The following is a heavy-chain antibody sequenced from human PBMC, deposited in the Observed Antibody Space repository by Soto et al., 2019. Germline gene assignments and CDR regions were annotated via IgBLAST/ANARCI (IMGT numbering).Heavy chain of an antibody. CDR3: VKDQGGYSGYVFDY. V-gene: IGHV3-64D*06. CDR2: ISSNGGST. J-gene: IGHJ4*02. D-gene: IGHD5-12*01. Sequence: PGGSLRLSCSASGFTFSSYAMHWVRQAPGKGLEYVSAISSNGGSTYYADSVKGRFTISRDNSKNPLYLQMSSLRAEDTAVYYCVKDQGGYSGYVFDYWGQGTLVTVSS. CDR1: GFTFSSYA.